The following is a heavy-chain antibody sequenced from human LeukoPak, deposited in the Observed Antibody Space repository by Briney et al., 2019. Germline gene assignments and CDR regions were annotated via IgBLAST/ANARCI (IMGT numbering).Heavy chain of an antibody. V-gene: IGHV3-21*01. CDR3: ARDRYGDYEFWYFDL. CDR1: GFTFSSYS. D-gene: IGHD4-17*01. CDR2: ISSSSSYI. Sequence: GGSLRLSCAASGFTFSSYSMNWVRQAPGEGLEWVSSISSSSSYIYYADSVKGRFTISRDNAKNSLYLQMNSLRAEDTAVYYCARDRYGDYEFWYFDLWGRGALVTVSS. J-gene: IGHJ2*01.